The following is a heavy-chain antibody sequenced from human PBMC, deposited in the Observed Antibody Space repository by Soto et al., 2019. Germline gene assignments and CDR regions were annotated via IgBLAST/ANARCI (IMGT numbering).Heavy chain of an antibody. CDR1: GFTLRNFV. CDR2: ISDSGNT. Sequence: EVQLLESGGGLVQPGGSLRLSCAASGFTLRNFVMSWVRQAPGKGLEWVSVISDSGNTYYADSVKDRLTISRDNSKNTRYLLMNTLRAEDTAVYYCAQAQCSGSYGPRDHWGQGTLVTVSS. CDR3: AQAQCSGSYGPRDH. V-gene: IGHV3-23*01. D-gene: IGHD3-10*02. J-gene: IGHJ4*02.